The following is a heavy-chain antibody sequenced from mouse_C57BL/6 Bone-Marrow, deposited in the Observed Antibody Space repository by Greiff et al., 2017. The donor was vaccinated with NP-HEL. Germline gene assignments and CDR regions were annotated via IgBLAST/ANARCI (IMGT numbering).Heavy chain of an antibody. Sequence: EVQWVESGGGLVKPGGSLKLSCAASGFTFSDYGMHWVRQAPEKGLEWVAYISSGSSTIYYADTVKGRFTISRDNAKNTLFLQMTSLRSEDTAMYYCARSGSSYDWYFDVWGTGTTVTVSS. CDR3: ARSGSSYDWYFDV. CDR1: GFTFSDYG. D-gene: IGHD1-1*01. CDR2: ISSGSSTI. V-gene: IGHV5-17*01. J-gene: IGHJ1*03.